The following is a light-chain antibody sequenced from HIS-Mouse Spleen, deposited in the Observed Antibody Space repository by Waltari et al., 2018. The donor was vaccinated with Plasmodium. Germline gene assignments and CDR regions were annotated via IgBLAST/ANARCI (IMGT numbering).Light chain of an antibody. Sequence: EIVLTQSPGTLSLSPGERATLPCRASQSVSSSYLAWYQQNPGPAPRLLLYGAASRATGIPDRFSGSGSGTDFTLTISRLEPEDFAVYYCQQYGSSPYTLGQGTKLEIK. CDR3: QQYGSSPYT. J-gene: IGKJ2*01. CDR2: GAA. CDR1: QSVSSSY. V-gene: IGKV3-20*01.